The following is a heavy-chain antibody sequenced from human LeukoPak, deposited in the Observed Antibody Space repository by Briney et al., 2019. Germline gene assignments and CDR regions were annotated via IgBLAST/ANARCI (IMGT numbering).Heavy chain of an antibody. D-gene: IGHD6-13*01. CDR3: ARAPAAADPTGTYYYYGMDV. J-gene: IGHJ6*02. Sequence: GASVKVSCKASGYTFTSYGIIWVRQAPGQGLEWMGWISAYNGNTDYAQMLQGRVTMTTDTSTSTAYMELRSLRSDDTAVYYCARAPAAADPTGTYYYYGMDVWGQGTTVTVSS. V-gene: IGHV1-18*01. CDR1: GYTFTSYG. CDR2: ISAYNGNT.